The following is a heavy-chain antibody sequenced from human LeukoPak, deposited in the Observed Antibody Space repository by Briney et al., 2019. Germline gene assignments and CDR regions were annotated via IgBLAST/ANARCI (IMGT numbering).Heavy chain of an antibody. CDR1: GGSISSYY. CDR3: ARLGYCSGGSCYVDY. J-gene: IGHJ4*02. Sequence: SETLSLTCTVSGGSISSYYWSWIRQAPGKGLEWIGYIYYSGTTKYNPSLMGRVSISVDTSKNQFSLRLSSVAAADTAVYYCARLGYCSGGSCYVDYWGQGTLVTVSS. D-gene: IGHD2-15*01. CDR2: IYYSGTT. V-gene: IGHV4-59*08.